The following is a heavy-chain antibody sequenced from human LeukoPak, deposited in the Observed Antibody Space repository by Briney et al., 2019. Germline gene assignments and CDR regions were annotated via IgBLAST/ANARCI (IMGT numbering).Heavy chain of an antibody. Sequence: GESLKISCKGSGYTFTSHWIAWVRQVPGKGLEWMGIIYPGDSDTRYSPSFQGQVTISADKSISTAYLQWSSLKASDTAMYYCARYSYDSSGYYYVGYWGQGTLVTVSS. D-gene: IGHD3-22*01. CDR2: IYPGDSDT. J-gene: IGHJ4*02. V-gene: IGHV5-51*01. CDR3: ARYSYDSSGYYYVGY. CDR1: GYTFTSHW.